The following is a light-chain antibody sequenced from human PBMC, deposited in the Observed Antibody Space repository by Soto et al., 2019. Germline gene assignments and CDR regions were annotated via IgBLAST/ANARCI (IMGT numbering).Light chain of an antibody. J-gene: IGLJ1*01. Sequence: QSVRAHPGSVSWSPGHSITISCTGNSDFVGSFSLVSWYQQHPGKAPKVMISEGHRRPSGVPDRFSGSSSVTTASLTISGLQADEEADYYCCLYVGATNYVFGTGTKVTXL. CDR3: CLYVGATNYV. CDR1: SDFVGSFSL. V-gene: IGLV2-23*01. CDR2: EGH.